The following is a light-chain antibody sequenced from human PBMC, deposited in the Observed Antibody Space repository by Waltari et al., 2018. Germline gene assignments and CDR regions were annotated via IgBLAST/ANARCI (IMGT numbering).Light chain of an antibody. Sequence: QAVLTQPPSASGTPGPRGTISCSGRSSNVGRNFVYWYQQLPGTAPKLLIYRKNPPPSGVPARFSGSKSGTSASLAIRGLRSEDEADYYCAPWDDSLSGPGVFGGGTKLTVL. CDR2: RKN. J-gene: IGLJ3*02. V-gene: IGLV1-47*01. CDR1: SSNVGRNF. CDR3: APWDDSLSGPGV.